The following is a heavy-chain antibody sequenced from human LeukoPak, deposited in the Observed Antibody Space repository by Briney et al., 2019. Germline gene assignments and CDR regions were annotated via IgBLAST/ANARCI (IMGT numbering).Heavy chain of an antibody. CDR3: ARRRYYDGSGYLE. CDR1: GDSVSRSDSY. D-gene: IGHD3-22*01. V-gene: IGHV4-39*01. CDR2: IYYSGRT. J-gene: IGHJ1*01. Sequence: PSETLSLACSVSGDSVSRSDSYWDWIRQPPGKGLEWIGTIYYSGRTYYSPSLKSRVTMSVDPSNNQFSLNLRSVTAADTALYYCARRRYYDGSGYLEWGQGTLLSVSS.